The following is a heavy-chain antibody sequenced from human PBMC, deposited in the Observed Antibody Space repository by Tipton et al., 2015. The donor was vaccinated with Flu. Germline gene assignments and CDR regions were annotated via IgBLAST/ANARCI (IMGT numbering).Heavy chain of an antibody. CDR3: ARDRSLAPGAMVD. D-gene: IGHD5-18*01. Sequence: TLSLTCAVSGDSVSTDYYYWSWLRQPPGKGLEWIGYIYYTGTTKYNPSLQSRVTVSADRSKKHFSLKLSSVTAADTAVYFCARDRSLAPGAMVDWGQGTLVTVSS. CDR1: GDSVSTDYYY. J-gene: IGHJ4*02. V-gene: IGHV4-61*03. CDR2: IYYTGTT.